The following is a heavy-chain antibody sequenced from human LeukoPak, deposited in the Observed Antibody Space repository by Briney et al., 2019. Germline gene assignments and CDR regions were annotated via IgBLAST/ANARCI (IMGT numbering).Heavy chain of an antibody. CDR1: GYTFTSFD. CDR3: ARGPRNWGMVGY. D-gene: IGHD7-27*01. V-gene: IGHV1-8*01. J-gene: IGHJ4*02. CDR2: MKSNNGHT. Sequence: ASVKVSCKASGYTFTSFDFNWVRQATGQGLEWMGWMKSNNGHTGYAQKFQGRVTMTRDTSISTAYMELSSLTFEDTAVYYCARGPRNWGMVGYWGQGTLVTVSS.